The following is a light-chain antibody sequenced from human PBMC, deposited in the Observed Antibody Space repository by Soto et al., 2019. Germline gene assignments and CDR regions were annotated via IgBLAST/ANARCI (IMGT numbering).Light chain of an antibody. CDR1: GSDVGGYNS. Sequence: QSALTQPPSASGSPGQSVTISCTGAGSDVGGYNSVSWYQQHPGKAPKLILSEVNSGVPDRFSGSKSGNTASLTVSGLQAEDEADYYCSSYAGSGNWVFGGGTKLTVL. J-gene: IGLJ3*02. CDR3: SSYAGSGNWV. CDR2: EV. V-gene: IGLV2-8*01.